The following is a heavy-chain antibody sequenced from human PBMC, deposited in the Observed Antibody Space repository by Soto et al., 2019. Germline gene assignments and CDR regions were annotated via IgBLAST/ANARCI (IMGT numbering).Heavy chain of an antibody. CDR3: ARVEMATIKGNAFDI. D-gene: IGHD5-12*01. Sequence: AAVKVSCKASGYTFTSYYMYWVRQAPGQGLEWMGIINPSGGSTSYAQKFQGRVTMTRDTSTSTVCMELSSLRSEDTAVYYCARVEMATIKGNAFDIWGQGTMVTVSS. CDR1: GYTFTSYY. CDR2: INPSGGST. V-gene: IGHV1-46*01. J-gene: IGHJ3*02.